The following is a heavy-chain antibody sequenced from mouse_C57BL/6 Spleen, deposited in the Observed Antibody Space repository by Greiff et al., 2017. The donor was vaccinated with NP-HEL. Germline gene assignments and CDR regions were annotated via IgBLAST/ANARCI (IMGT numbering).Heavy chain of an antibody. D-gene: IGHD2-1*01. V-gene: IGHV7-3*01. J-gene: IGHJ2*01. Sequence: VKLMESGGGLVQPGGSLSLSCAASGFTFTDYYMSWVRQPPGKALEWLGFIRNKANGYTTEYSASVKGRFTISRDNSQSILYLQMNALRAEDSATYYCARYLYYGSPFDYWGKGTTLTVSS. CDR2: IRNKANGYTT. CDR1: GFTFTDYY. CDR3: ARYLYYGSPFDY.